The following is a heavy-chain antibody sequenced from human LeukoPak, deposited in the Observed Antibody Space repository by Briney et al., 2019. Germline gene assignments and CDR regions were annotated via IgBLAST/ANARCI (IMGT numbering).Heavy chain of an antibody. J-gene: IGHJ6*03. CDR3: ARIGYCSGGSCYSYYYYYYYMDV. CDR2: IYHSGST. D-gene: IGHD2-15*01. CDR1: GGSISSSSYY. Sequence: SETLSLTCTVSGGSISSSSYYWGWIRQPPGKGLEWIGSIYHSGSTYYNPSLKSRVTISVDTSKNQFSLKLSSVTAADTAVYYCARIGYCSGGSCYSYYYYYYYMDVWGKGTTVTVSS. V-gene: IGHV4-39*07.